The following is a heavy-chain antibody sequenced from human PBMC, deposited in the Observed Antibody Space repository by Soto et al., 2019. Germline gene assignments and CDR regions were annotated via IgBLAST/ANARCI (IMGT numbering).Heavy chain of an antibody. D-gene: IGHD6-19*01. CDR2: IYSSGST. J-gene: IGHJ1*01. CDR1: GHSVNTGDRY. V-gene: IGHV4-61*08. Sequence: SETLYLTCTVAGHSVNTGDRYWRWIRQPPGKALEWIAYIYSSGSTKYNPSLKSRVTISRDTSKNQFSLKMTSVTAEDAAVYYCARSGGGSGWLGGQGTLVT. CDR3: ARSGGGSGWL.